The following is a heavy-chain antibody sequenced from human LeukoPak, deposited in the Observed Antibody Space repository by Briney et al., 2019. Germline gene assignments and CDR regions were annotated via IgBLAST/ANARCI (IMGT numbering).Heavy chain of an antibody. CDR2: ISAYNGNT. J-gene: IGHJ3*02. CDR3: ARVRGSHPTAFDI. CDR1: GFTFTSFG. D-gene: IGHD3-16*02. V-gene: IGHV1-18*01. Sequence: GASVKVSCKASGFTFTSFGFSWVRQAPGQGLEWMGWISAYNGNTNYAQNLQGRVTITTDESTSTAYMELSSLRSEDTAVYYCARVRGSHPTAFDIWGQGTMVTVSS.